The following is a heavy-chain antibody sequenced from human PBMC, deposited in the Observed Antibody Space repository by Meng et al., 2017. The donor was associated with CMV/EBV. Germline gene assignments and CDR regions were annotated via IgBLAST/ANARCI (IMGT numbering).Heavy chain of an antibody. CDR3: ASLWYSNGWYPN. V-gene: IGHV3-7*01. CDR1: GFTFSRYW. D-gene: IGHD6-13*01. Sequence: GESLKISCAASGFTFSRYWMSWVRQAPGKGLEWVANIKQDGSEKYYVDSVKGRFTISRDNAKNSLYLQMNSLRAEDTAVYYCASLWYSNGWYPNWGQGTLVTVSS. J-gene: IGHJ4*02. CDR2: IKQDGSEK.